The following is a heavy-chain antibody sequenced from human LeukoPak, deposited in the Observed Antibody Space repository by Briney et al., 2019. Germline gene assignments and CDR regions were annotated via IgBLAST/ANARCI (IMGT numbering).Heavy chain of an antibody. D-gene: IGHD5-24*01. CDR2: THYSGST. J-gene: IGHJ6*02. CDR1: GVSISSYY. V-gene: IGHV4-59*01. Sequence: PSETLSLTCTVSGVSISSYYWTWIRQPPGKGLEWIGYTHYSGSTNYNASLKRRVTISVDTSKNQFSLKLTSVIAADTAVYYCARDDSRDGTNYNYYGMDVWGQGTTVTVSS. CDR3: ARDDSRDGTNYNYYGMDV.